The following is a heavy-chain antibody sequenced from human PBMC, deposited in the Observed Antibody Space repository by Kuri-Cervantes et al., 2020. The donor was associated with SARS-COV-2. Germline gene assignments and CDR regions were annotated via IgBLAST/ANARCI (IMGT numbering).Heavy chain of an antibody. CDR1: GGTFSSYA. V-gene: IGHV1-8*02. D-gene: IGHD6-13*01. CDR3: ARGSSSWYLGGMDV. J-gene: IGHJ6*02. CDR2: MNPNSGNT. Sequence: ASVKVSCKASGGTFSSYAISWVRQAPGQGLEWMGWMNPNSGNTGYAQKFQGRVTMTRNTSISTAYMELSSLRSEDTAVYYCARGSSSWYLGGMDVWGQGTTVTVSS.